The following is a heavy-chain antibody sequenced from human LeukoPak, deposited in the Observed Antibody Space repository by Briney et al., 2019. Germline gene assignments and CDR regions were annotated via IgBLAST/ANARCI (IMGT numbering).Heavy chain of an antibody. CDR3: AKGGEVGITGYFDY. J-gene: IGHJ4*02. CDR2: LYAGDAT. Sequence: PGGSLRLSCAASGFTVSSNYMGWVRQAPGKGLEWVSVLYAGDATYYADSVKGRFTISRDNSKNTLYLQMNSLRAEDMAVYFCAKGGEVGITGYFDYWGQGTLVTVSS. D-gene: IGHD1-26*01. CDR1: GFTVSSNY. V-gene: IGHV3-53*01.